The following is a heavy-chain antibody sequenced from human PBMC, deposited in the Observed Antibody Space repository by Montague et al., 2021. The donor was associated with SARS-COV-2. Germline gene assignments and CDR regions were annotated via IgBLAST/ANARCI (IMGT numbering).Heavy chain of an antibody. CDR1: GGSISHGSYF. CDR2: IHTSGST. V-gene: IGHV4-61*02. CDR3: ASSHCGGDCY. J-gene: IGHJ4*02. D-gene: IGHD2-21*02. Sequence: TRSLTCTVSGGSISHGSYFWTWIRQPAGKGLEWIGRIHTSGSTNYNPSLKSRVAISIDTSKDQFSLELSSVTAADTAVYYCASSHCGGDCYSGQGTLVTVSS.